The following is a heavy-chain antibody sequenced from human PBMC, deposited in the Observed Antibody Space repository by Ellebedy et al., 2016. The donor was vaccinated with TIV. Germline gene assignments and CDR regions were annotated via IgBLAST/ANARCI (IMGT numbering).Heavy chain of an antibody. V-gene: IGHV4-39*01. CDR1: GGSITSSSHY. J-gene: IGHJ3*02. Sequence: MPGGSLRLSCIVSGGSITSSSHYWGWIRQPPGKGLEYIGSIYYTGTTYCNPSLKSRVTISVDTSKNQFSLTLSSVTAADTAVYYCARHEMGGDRDAFDIWGQGTMVTVSS. CDR2: IYYTGTT. CDR3: ARHEMGGDRDAFDI. D-gene: IGHD5-24*01.